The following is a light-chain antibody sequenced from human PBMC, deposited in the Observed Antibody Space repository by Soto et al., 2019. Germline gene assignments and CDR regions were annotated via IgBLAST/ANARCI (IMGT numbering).Light chain of an antibody. Sequence: EIVMTQSPATLSVSPGERATLSCRASQSVSSNLAWYQQIPGQAPRLLIYGASTRATGIPDRFSGSGSGTEFTLSISSLPSEDFALYYCQQYDNWPPLTFGGGTKVEIK. CDR3: QQYDNWPPLT. J-gene: IGKJ4*01. V-gene: IGKV3-15*01. CDR2: GAS. CDR1: QSVSSN.